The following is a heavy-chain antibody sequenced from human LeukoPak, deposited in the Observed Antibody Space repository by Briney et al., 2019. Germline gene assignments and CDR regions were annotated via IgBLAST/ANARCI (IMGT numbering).Heavy chain of an antibody. J-gene: IGHJ4*02. Sequence: GASVKVSCKASGYTFTDRYVHWVRQAPGQGLEWMGWINPDSGDTYYAQKFQGRITMTRDTSITTVYMELTRLRSDDTAVYYCARENIIGGIIDGEDYWGQGTPVTVSS. D-gene: IGHD3-16*01. CDR2: INPDSGDT. CDR3: ARENIIGGIIDGEDY. CDR1: GYTFTDRY. V-gene: IGHV1-2*02.